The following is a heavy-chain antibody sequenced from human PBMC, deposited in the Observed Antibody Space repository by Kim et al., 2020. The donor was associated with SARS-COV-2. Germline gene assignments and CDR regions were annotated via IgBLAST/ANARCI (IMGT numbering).Heavy chain of an antibody. CDR1: GYTFTSYA. V-gene: IGHV7-4-1*02. CDR2: INTNTGNP. Sequence: ASVKVSCKASGYTFTSYAMNWVRQAPGQGLEWMGWINTNTGNPTYAQGFTGRFVFSLDTSVSTAYLQISSLKAEDTAVYYCASPGADYYGSGSYFDYWGQGTLVTVSS. CDR3: ASPGADYYGSGSYFDY. J-gene: IGHJ4*02. D-gene: IGHD3-10*01.